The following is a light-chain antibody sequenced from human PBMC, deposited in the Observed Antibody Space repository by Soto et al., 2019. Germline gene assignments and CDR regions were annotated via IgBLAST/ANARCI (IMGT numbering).Light chain of an antibody. CDR1: QNINSN. CDR3: QQYNSWPRT. Sequence: DIVLTHSPGTLSLSPGDRATLSCRASQNINSNYLAWYQHKPGQAPRLLIYGAFTGATGVPARFSGSGSGTEFTLTISSLQSEDFATYYCQQYNSWPRTFGQGTKVDI. J-gene: IGKJ1*01. CDR2: GAF. V-gene: IGKV3-15*01.